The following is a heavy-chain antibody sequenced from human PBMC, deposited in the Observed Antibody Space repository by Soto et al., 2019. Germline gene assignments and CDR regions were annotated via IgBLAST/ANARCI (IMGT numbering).Heavy chain of an antibody. V-gene: IGHV3-33*01. Sequence: GGPLRLSCAASGFTFVSYGMHRVRQAPGKGLEWVAVIWYDGSNKYYADSVKGRFTISRDNSKNTLYLQMNSLRAEDTAVYYCASGYYDFWSGYSLNAFDIWGQGTMVTVSS. CDR3: ASGYYDFWSGYSLNAFDI. D-gene: IGHD3-3*01. CDR1: GFTFVSYG. J-gene: IGHJ3*02. CDR2: IWYDGSNK.